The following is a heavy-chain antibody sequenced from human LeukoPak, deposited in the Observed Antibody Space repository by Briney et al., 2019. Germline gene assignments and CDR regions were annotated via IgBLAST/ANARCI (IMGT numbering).Heavy chain of an antibody. CDR1: GFTFSSYA. V-gene: IGHV3-64*01. J-gene: IGHJ4*02. CDR2: ISSNGGST. CDR3: ARDYCSGGSCYSGGVYFDY. Sequence: PGGSPRLSCAASGFTFSSYAMHWVRQAPGKELEYVSAISSNGGSTYYANSVKGRFTISRDNSKNTLYLQMGSLRAEDMAVYYCARDYCSGGSCYSGGVYFDYWGQGTLVTVSS. D-gene: IGHD2-15*01.